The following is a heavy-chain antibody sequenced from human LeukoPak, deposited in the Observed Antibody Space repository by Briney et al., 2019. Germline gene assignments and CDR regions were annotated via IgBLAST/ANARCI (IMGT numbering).Heavy chain of an antibody. J-gene: IGHJ4*02. Sequence: GGSLRLSCAASGFTVSSNYMSWVRQAPGKGLAWVSVIYSGGSTYYADSVKGRFTISRDNSKNTLYLQMNSLRAEDTAVYYCARDEAAAGTTYPDYWGQGTLVTVSS. D-gene: IGHD6-13*01. CDR2: IYSGGST. V-gene: IGHV3-53*01. CDR3: ARDEAAAGTTYPDY. CDR1: GFTVSSNY.